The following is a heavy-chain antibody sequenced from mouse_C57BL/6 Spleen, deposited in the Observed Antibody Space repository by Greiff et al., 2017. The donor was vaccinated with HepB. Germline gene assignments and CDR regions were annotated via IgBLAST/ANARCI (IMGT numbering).Heavy chain of an antibody. D-gene: IGHD1-1*01. V-gene: IGHV5-4*03. J-gene: IGHJ3*01. CDR2: ISDGGSYT. CDR1: GFTFSSYA. CDR3: ARGGAYYYGGFAY. Sequence: EVMLVESGGGLVKPGGSLKLSCAASGFTFSSYAMSWVRQTPEKRLEWVATISDGGSYTYYPDNVKGRFTISRDNAKNNLYLQMSHLKSEDTAMYYCARGGAYYYGGFAYWGQGTLVTVSA.